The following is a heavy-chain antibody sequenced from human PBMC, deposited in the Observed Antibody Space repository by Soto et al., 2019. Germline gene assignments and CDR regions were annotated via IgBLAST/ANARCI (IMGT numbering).Heavy chain of an antibody. CDR1: GFTFSSYG. CDR3: ARRGEYHGDTDFDY. D-gene: IGHD3-16*01. CDR2: IWYDGSNK. V-gene: IGHV3-33*01. J-gene: IGHJ4*02. Sequence: GGSLRLSCAASGFTFSSYGMHWVRQAPGKGLEWVAVIWYDGSNKYYADSVKGRFTISRDNSKNTLYLQMNSLRAEDTAVYYCARRGEYHGDTDFDYWGQGTLVTVSS.